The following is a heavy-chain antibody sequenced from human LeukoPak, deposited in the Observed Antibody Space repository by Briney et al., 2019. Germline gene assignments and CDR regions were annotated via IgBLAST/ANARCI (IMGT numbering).Heavy chain of an antibody. CDR1: GYTLTELS. J-gene: IGHJ5*02. D-gene: IGHD3-10*01. CDR3: ATGPQTYYYGSGTPWNWFDP. CDR2: FDPEDGET. Sequence: ASVKVSCKVSGYTLTELSMHWVRQAPGKGLEWMGGFDPEDGETIYAQKFQGRVTMTEDTSTDTAYMELSSLRSEDTAVYYCATGPQTYYYGSGTPWNWFDPWGQGTLVTVSS. V-gene: IGHV1-24*01.